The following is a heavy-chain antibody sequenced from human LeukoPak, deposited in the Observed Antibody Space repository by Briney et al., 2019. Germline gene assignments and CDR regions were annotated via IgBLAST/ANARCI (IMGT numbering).Heavy chain of an antibody. CDR1: GYSISSGYY. Sequence: PSETLSLTCTVSGYSISSGYYWGWIRQPPGKGLEWIGSIYHSGSTYYNPSLKSRVTISVDTSKNQFSLKLSSVTAADTAVYYCARVGSYYYDRSGDDAFDIWGQGTMVPVSS. J-gene: IGHJ3*02. CDR2: IYHSGST. CDR3: ARVGSYYYDRSGDDAFDI. D-gene: IGHD3-22*01. V-gene: IGHV4-38-2*02.